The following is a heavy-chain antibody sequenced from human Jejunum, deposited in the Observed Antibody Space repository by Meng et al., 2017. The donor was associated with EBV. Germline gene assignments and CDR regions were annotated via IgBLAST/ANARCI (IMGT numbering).Heavy chain of an antibody. CDR1: GDTFTRYY. CDR2: INPTGDST. J-gene: IGHJ5*02. V-gene: IGHV1-46*01. Sequence: QGQLVESGAEVKKPGASVKVSCKVSGDTFTRYYMHWVRQAPGKGLEWMGIINPTGDSTTYAEKFQGRLTMTRDTSTTTAYMELSSLRSEDTAVYYCAGGMTIRQNWFDPWGQGTLVTVSS. CDR3: AGGMTIRQNWFDP. D-gene: IGHD5-24*01.